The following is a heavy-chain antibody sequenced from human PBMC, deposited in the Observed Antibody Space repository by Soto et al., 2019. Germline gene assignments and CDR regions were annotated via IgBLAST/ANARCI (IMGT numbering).Heavy chain of an antibody. CDR3: ARAGDGYISWFDP. D-gene: IGHD5-12*01. CDR2: ISRSGSSK. CDR1: ESSFSRYY. Sequence: GSLRLSCVAPESSFSRYYMNWVPPAPGKGLEWLSYISRSGSSKYYADSVEGRITVSRDNAKNSLFLEITSLRLEDTAVYYCARAGDGYISWFDPWGQGTLVTVSS. J-gene: IGHJ5*02. V-gene: IGHV3-48*04.